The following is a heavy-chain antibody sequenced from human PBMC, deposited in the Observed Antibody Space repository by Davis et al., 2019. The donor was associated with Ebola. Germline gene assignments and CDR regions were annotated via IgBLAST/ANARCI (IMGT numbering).Heavy chain of an antibody. CDR1: GFTFSSYW. CDR2: IKQDGSEK. V-gene: IGHV3-7*01. Sequence: GESLKISCAASGFTFSSYWMSWVRQAPGKGLEWVANIKQDGSEKYYVDSVKGRFTISRDNAKNSLYLQMNSLRAEDTAVYYCARDGSSWYSGAEYWGQGTLVTVSS. CDR3: ARDGSSWYSGAEY. J-gene: IGHJ4*02. D-gene: IGHD6-13*01.